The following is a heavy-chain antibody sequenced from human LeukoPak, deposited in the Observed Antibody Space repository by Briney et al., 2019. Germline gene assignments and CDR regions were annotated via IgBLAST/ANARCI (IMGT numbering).Heavy chain of an antibody. J-gene: IGHJ3*02. CDR3: ARDGQSSGWFDAFDI. V-gene: IGHV4-39*07. CDR1: GGSISSSRYY. D-gene: IGHD6-19*01. CDR2: IYYNGNT. Sequence: SETLSLTCTVSGGSISSSRYYWGWIRQPPGKGLEWIGSIYYNGNTYYNPSLKSRVTISVDTSKNQSSLKLSSVTAADTAVYYCARDGQSSGWFDAFDIWGQGTMVTVSS.